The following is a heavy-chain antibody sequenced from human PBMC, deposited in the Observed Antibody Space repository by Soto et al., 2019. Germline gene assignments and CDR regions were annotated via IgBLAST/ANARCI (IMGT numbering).Heavy chain of an antibody. CDR3: ARGLTMGQLPSHFDH. V-gene: IGHV4-61*01. D-gene: IGHD3-16*01. Sequence: SETLSLTCTVSGGSVSNDNFYWSWIRQPPGKGLEWIGYVHSSGITNYNPSLKGRVTISVDTSRNQFSLRLSSVTAADTAVYYCARGLTMGQLPSHFDHWGQGTLVTAPQ. CDR2: VHSSGIT. J-gene: IGHJ5*02. CDR1: GGSVSNDNFY.